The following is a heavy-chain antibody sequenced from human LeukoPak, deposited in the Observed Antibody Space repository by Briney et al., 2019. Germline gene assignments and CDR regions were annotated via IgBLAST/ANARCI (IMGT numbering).Heavy chain of an antibody. V-gene: IGHV3-74*01. Sequence: GGSLRLSCAASGFPFSSYWIHWVRQVPGKGLRWVSRINSDGSATIYAASVRGRFTISRDNAKNTLYLQRSGLRVEDTAVYHCASDSPYYGMDVWGQGTTVTVSS. CDR1: GFPFSSYW. CDR2: INSDGSAT. J-gene: IGHJ6*02. CDR3: ASDSPYYGMDV.